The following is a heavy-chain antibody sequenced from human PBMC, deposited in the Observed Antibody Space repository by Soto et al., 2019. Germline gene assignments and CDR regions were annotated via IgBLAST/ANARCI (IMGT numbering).Heavy chain of an antibody. Sequence: EVQLVESGGGLVQPGGSLRLSCAASRFTFSTYWMHWVRQAPGKGLVWVSRINSDGTGTSYADSVKGRITISRDNAKNTLYLQMNSLRAEDTAVYYCAREVQYYYYYGMDVWGQGTTVTVSS. CDR1: RFTFSTYW. CDR3: AREVQYYYYYGMDV. J-gene: IGHJ6*02. CDR2: INSDGTGT. V-gene: IGHV3-74*01. D-gene: IGHD1-1*01.